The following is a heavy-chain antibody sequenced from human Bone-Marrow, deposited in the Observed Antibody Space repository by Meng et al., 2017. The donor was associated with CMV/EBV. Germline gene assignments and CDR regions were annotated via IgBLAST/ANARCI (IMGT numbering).Heavy chain of an antibody. CDR3: ANLAPWN. CDR2: IRYDGTNK. V-gene: IGHV3-30*02. D-gene: IGHD3-3*01. Sequence: GESLKISCAASGFTFSSYWMSWVRQAPGKGLEGVAFIRYDGTNKFYADSVKDRFTISRDNSKNTLYLEMSRLRTEDTAVYYCANLAPWNWGQGTLVTVSS. CDR1: GFTFSSYW. J-gene: IGHJ1*01.